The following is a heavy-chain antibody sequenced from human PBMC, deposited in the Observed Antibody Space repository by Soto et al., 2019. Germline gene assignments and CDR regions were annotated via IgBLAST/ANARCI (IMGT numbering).Heavy chain of an antibody. CDR1: GFTFSSYS. CDR2: ISSSSSYI. J-gene: IGHJ3*02. CDR3: ARAGEYSSGFDAFDI. V-gene: IGHV3-21*01. D-gene: IGHD6-19*01. Sequence: EVQLVESGGGLVKPGGSLRLSCAASGFTFSSYSMNWVRQAPGKGLEWVSSISSSSSYIYYADSVKGRFTISRDNAKNSLYLQMNSLRAEDTAVYYCARAGEYSSGFDAFDIWGQGTMVTVSS.